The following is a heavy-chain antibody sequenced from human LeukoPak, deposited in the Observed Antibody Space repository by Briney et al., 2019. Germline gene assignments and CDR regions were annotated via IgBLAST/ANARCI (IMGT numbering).Heavy chain of an antibody. CDR1: GFTFSTYT. D-gene: IGHD2-8*02. CDR2: ISSSSGTI. Sequence: PGGSLRLSCAASGFTFSTYTVIWVRQAPGQGLEWLAYISSSSGTIHYADSVKGRFTVSRDNAKNTLYLQMNSLRDEDTAVYYCASGDYHNTGGRSYWGQGTLVTVSS. CDR3: ASGDYHNTGGRSY. J-gene: IGHJ4*02. V-gene: IGHV3-48*02.